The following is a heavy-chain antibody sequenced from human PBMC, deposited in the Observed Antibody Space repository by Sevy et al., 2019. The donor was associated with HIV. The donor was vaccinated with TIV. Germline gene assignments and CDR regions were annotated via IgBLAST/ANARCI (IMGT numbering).Heavy chain of an antibody. V-gene: IGHV1-8*01. CDR3: TRGRGGNVYIDFDF. Sequence: ASVKVSCKASGYTFTTYDINWVRQAPGQGLEWMGWMNPNSANTGYVQKFQGRVTMTRNISINTAYMELSSLRSEDMAVYYCTRGRGGNVYIDFDFWGRGTLVTVSS. J-gene: IGHJ4*02. CDR2: MNPNSANT. D-gene: IGHD1-1*01. CDR1: GYTFTTYD.